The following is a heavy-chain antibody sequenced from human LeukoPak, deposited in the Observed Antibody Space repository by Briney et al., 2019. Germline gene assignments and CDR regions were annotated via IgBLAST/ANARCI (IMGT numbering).Heavy chain of an antibody. Sequence: GGSLRLSCAASGFTFSDYDMHWVRQATGKGLEWVSAIGTAGDTYYTGSVEGRFTISRANSKNTLSLQMNSLTAEDTAIYYCAKAWYSSGWNYFDYWGQGTLVTVSS. J-gene: IGHJ4*02. CDR2: IGTAGDT. CDR3: AKAWYSSGWNYFDY. D-gene: IGHD6-19*01. V-gene: IGHV3-13*01. CDR1: GFTFSDYD.